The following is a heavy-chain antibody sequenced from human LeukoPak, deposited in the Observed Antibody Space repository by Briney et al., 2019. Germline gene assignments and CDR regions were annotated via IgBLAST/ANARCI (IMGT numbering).Heavy chain of an antibody. D-gene: IGHD6-13*01. Sequence: GGSLRLSCAASGFTFSSYAMSWVRQAPGKGLEWVSAISGSGGSTYYADSVKGRFTVSRDNSKNTLYLQRNSLRAEDTAVYYCARYSSSWRLNWFDPWGQGTLVTVSS. J-gene: IGHJ5*02. CDR3: ARYSSSWRLNWFDP. CDR2: ISGSGGST. V-gene: IGHV3-23*01. CDR1: GFTFSSYA.